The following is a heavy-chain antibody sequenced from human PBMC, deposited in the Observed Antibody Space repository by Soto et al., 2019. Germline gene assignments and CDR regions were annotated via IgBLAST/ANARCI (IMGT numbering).Heavy chain of an antibody. Sequence: EASVKVSCKASGGTFSSYAISWVRQAPGQGLEWMGGIIPIFGTANYAQKFQGRVTITADESTSTAYMELSSLRSEDTAVYYCARDRGYADYGMDVWGQGTTVTVSS. CDR1: GGTFSSYA. CDR3: ARDRGYADYGMDV. V-gene: IGHV1-69*13. CDR2: IIPIFGTA. J-gene: IGHJ6*02. D-gene: IGHD2-8*01.